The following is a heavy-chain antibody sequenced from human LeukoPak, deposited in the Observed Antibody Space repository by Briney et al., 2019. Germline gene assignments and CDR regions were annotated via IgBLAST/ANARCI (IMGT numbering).Heavy chain of an antibody. V-gene: IGHV3-48*03. CDR2: ISSSGSTI. Sequence: GGSLRLSCAASGFTFSSYEMNWVRQAPGKGLEWVSYISSSGSTIYYADSVKGRFTISRDNAKNSLYLQMNSLRAEDTAVYYCARALSRSYGHENWFDSWGQGTLVPVSS. J-gene: IGHJ5*01. CDR1: GFTFSSYE. D-gene: IGHD5-18*01. CDR3: ARALSRSYGHENWFDS.